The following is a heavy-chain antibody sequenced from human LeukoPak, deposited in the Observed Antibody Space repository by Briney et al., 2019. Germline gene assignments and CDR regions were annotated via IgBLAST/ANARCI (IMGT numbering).Heavy chain of an antibody. CDR3: ASDVAVAGTEGLDP. CDR2: INHSGST. Sequence: PSETLSLACAVYGGSFSGYYWSWIRQPPGKGLEWIGEINHSGSTNYNPSLKSRVTISVDTSKNQFSLKLSSVTAADTAVYYCASDVAVAGTEGLDPWGQGTLVTVSS. CDR1: GGSFSGYY. J-gene: IGHJ5*02. V-gene: IGHV4-34*01. D-gene: IGHD6-19*01.